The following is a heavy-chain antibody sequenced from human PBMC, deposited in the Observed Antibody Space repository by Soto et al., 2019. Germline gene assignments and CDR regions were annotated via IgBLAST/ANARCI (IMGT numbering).Heavy chain of an antibody. CDR1: GGSFSGYY. D-gene: IGHD3-16*01. CDR2: INHSGST. J-gene: IGHJ4*02. CDR3: ARGRYDYVWGVRFDY. V-gene: IGHV4-34*01. Sequence: SETLSLTCAVYGGSFSGYYWGWIRQPPGKGLEWIGEINHSGSTNYNPSFKSRVTISVDTSKNQFSLKLSSVTAADTAVYYCARGRYDYVWGVRFDYLGQGTMVTVSS.